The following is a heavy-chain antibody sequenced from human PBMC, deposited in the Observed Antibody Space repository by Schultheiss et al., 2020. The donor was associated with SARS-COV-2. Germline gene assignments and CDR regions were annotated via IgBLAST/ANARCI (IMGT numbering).Heavy chain of an antibody. J-gene: IGHJ4*02. CDR1: GGSISSGGYY. CDR3: ARGYSPKVYYFDY. CDR2: IYTSGST. Sequence: LRLSCTVSGGSISSGGYYWSWIRQPAGKGLEWIGRIYTSGSTYYNPSLKSRVTISVDTSKNQFSLKLSSVTAADTAVYYCARGYSPKVYYFDYWGQGTLVTVSS. D-gene: IGHD1-26*01. V-gene: IGHV4-61*02.